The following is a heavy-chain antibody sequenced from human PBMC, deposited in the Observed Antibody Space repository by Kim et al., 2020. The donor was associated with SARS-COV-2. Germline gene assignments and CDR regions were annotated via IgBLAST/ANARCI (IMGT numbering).Heavy chain of an antibody. J-gene: IGHJ6*01. CDR2: IRSSSSYT. D-gene: IGHD2-15*01. V-gene: IGHV3-21*01. Sequence: GGSLRLSCAPSGFTFSSYSMNWVRQAPGKGLEWVSSIRSSSSYTYYADSVKGRFTISRDNAKNSLYLQMNNLRAEDTAVYYCASGRVVVGNLGLFKYYYVIKVWGQGATVTVSS. CDR3: ASGRVVVGNLGLFKYYYVIKV. CDR1: GFTFSSYS.